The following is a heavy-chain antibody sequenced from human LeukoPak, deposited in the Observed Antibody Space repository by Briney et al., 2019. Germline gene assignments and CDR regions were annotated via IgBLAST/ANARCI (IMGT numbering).Heavy chain of an antibody. J-gene: IGHJ4*02. Sequence: GGSLRLSCAASGFTFSSYAMSWVRQAPGKGLEWVSAISGSGGSTYYADSVKGRFTISRDNAKNSLYLQMNSLRAEDTAVYYCARDRGSGSSSFDYWGQGTLVTVSS. CDR1: GFTFSSYA. D-gene: IGHD1-26*01. V-gene: IGHV3-23*01. CDR3: ARDRGSGSSSFDY. CDR2: ISGSGGST.